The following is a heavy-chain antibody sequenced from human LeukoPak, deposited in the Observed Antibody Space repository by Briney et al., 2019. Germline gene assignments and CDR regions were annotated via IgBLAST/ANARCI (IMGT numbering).Heavy chain of an antibody. CDR3: AKDCGVRGVINRFFRCREGLFRDP. J-gene: IGHJ5*02. V-gene: IGHV3-23*01. Sequence: PGGSLRLSCAASGFTFSSYAMSWVRQAPGKGLEWVSVISGSGGSTYYADSVKGRFTISRDNSKNTLYLQMNSLRAEDTAVYYCAKDCGVRGVINRFFRCREGLFRDPWGQGTLVTVSS. CDR2: ISGSGGST. CDR1: GFTFSSYA. D-gene: IGHD3-10*01.